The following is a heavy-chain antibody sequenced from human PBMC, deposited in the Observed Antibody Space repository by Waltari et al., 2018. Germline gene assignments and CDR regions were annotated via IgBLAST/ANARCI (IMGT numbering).Heavy chain of an antibody. CDR3: ARHGAIVVPAFDY. Sequence: EVQLVESGGGLVQPGGSLRLSCAASGFTFSSYSMNWVRQAPGKGLEWVSYISSSSSTIYYADSVKGRFTISRDNAKNSLYLQMNSLRAEETAVYYCARHGAIVVPAFDYWGQGTLVTVSS. V-gene: IGHV3-48*04. D-gene: IGHD2-2*01. J-gene: IGHJ4*02. CDR2: ISSSSSTI. CDR1: GFTFSSYS.